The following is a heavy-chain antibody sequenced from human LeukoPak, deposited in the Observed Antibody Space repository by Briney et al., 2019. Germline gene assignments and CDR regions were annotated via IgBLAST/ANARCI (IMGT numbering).Heavy chain of an antibody. CDR3: VKAYNWNVYSSGDF. CDR2: ITNNGGTT. CDR1: GFTFSKNS. D-gene: IGHD1-1*01. V-gene: IGHV3-64D*06. J-gene: IGHJ4*02. Sequence: GGSLRLSCSASGFTFSKNSMYWVRQASGKGLQYVSAITNNGGTTYYADSVKGRFTISRDNSQNTLFLQMSTLRAEDTAVYYCVKAYNWNVYSSGDFWGQGTPVTVSS.